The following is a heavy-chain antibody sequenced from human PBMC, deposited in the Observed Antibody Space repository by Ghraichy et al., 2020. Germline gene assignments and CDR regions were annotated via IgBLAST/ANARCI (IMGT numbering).Heavy chain of an antibody. J-gene: IGHJ6*04. D-gene: IGHD2-2*01. V-gene: IGHV3-74*01. Sequence: GGSLRLSCAASGFTFSSYWMHWVRQAPGKGLVWVSRINSDGSSTSYADSVKGRFTISRDNAKNTLYLQMNSLRAEDTAVYYCARRPDIVVVPAAPGGMDGWGEGTTVTVSS. CDR2: INSDGSST. CDR3: ARRPDIVVVPAAPGGMDG. CDR1: GFTFSSYW.